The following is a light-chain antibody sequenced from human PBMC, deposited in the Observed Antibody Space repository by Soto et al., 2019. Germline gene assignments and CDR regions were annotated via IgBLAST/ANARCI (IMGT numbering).Light chain of an antibody. CDR3: QHRSNWPPIT. CDR1: QDISNS. J-gene: IGKJ5*01. Sequence: DIQMTQSPSSLSTSVVERVTITCQASQDISNSLNWYQQKPGKAPKLLIYAASTLQSGVPSRFSGSGSGTDFTLTISSLEPEDFAVYYCQHRSNWPPITFGQGTRLEIK. V-gene: IGKV1-9*01. CDR2: AAS.